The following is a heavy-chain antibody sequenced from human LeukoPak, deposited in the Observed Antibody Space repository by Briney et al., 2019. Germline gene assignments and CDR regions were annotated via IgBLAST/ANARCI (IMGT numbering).Heavy chain of an antibody. J-gene: IGHJ6*03. CDR1: GFTFSSYG. CDR2: IRYDGSNK. CDR3: AKGGGYEAQYYYYYLDV. Sequence: GGSLRLSCAASGFTFSSYGMHWVRQAPGKGLEWVAFIRYDGSNKYYADSVKGRFTISRDNPKNTLYLQMKSLRAEDTAVYYCAKGGGYEAQYYYYYLDVWGKGTTVTISS. V-gene: IGHV3-30*02. D-gene: IGHD5-12*01.